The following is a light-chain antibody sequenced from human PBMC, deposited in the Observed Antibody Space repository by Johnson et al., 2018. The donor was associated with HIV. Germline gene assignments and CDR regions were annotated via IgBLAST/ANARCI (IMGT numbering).Light chain of an antibody. CDR1: SSNIGNNY. CDR3: GPWDSGLGVYV. CDR2: DNN. Sequence: QPVLTQPPSVSAAPGQKVTISCSGTSSNIGNNYVSWYQQFPGTAPKLVIYDNNKRPSGIPDRFSGSKSGTSATLGITGLQTGDEADYYCGPWDSGLGVYVFGTGTEVTV. J-gene: IGLJ1*01. V-gene: IGLV1-51*01.